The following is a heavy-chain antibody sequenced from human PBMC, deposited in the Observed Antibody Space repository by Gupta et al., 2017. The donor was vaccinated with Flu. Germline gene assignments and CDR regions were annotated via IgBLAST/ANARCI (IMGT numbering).Heavy chain of an antibody. CDR3: AKAIVVVSPTPYGLDF. CDR2: ISDDGSNK. V-gene: IGHV3-30*18. CDR1: GFTFHSYG. D-gene: IGHD2-21*01. J-gene: IGHJ4*02. Sequence: QVQLVESGGGVVQPGRSLRLSCAASGFTFHSYGLHGVRQAPGKGLEWVATISDDGSNKYYADSVEGRFSISRDGFKNTLFLQMNSLTAEDTAVYYCAKAIVVVSPTPYGLDFWGQGTLVTVSS.